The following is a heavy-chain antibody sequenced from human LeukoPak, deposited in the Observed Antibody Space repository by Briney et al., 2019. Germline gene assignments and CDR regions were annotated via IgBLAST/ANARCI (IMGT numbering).Heavy chain of an antibody. J-gene: IGHJ6*02. D-gene: IGHD7-27*01. CDR2: IDYSGST. CDR3: ARHGDRMDV. V-gene: IGHV4-59*08. CDR1: GGSISSFY. Sequence: SETLSLTCTVSGGSISSFYWSWIRQPPGKGLEWIGYIDYSGSTNYDPSLKSRLTISVDTSKNQFSLKLSSVTAADTAVYYCARHGDRMDVWGQGTTVTVSS.